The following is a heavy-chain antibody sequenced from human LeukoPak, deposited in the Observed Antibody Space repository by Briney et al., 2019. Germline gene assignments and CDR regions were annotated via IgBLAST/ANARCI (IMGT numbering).Heavy chain of an antibody. V-gene: IGHV3-30*18. CDR3: AKEGGSSFTAHWDY. Sequence: GGSLRLSCEASGFSFSHYGMHWVRQAPGKGLEWVAVVSSDGNTKYYADSVKGRFTISRDNSKNIVYLEMNSGRAEDTAVYYCAKEGGSSFTAHWDYWGQGTLVTVSS. D-gene: IGHD3-10*01. CDR2: VSSDGNTK. J-gene: IGHJ4*02. CDR1: GFSFSHYG.